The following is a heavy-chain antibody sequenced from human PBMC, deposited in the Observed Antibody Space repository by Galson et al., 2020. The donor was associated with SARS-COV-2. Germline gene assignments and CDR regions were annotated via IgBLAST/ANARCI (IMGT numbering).Heavy chain of an antibody. CDR1: GFTFSDHA. V-gene: IGHV3-33*01. J-gene: IGHJ4*02. D-gene: IGHD6-19*01. CDR2: IFYDGSDK. CDR3: ARDGQLTSGWAFDY. Sequence: GGSLRLSCAASGFTFSDHAIHWARQAPGKGLEWVAQIFYDGSDKYYGDSVKGRFTISRDSSKNMVYLQMNNLKVDDTAVYYCARDGQLTSGWAFDYWGQGTLVTVSS.